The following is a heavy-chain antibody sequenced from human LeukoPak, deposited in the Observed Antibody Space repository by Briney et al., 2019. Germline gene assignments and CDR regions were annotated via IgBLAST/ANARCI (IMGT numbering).Heavy chain of an antibody. J-gene: IGHJ4*02. D-gene: IGHD6-13*01. CDR3: ASPLSSSWPDQFDY. Sequence: SVKVSCKASGYTFTSYDINWVRQATGQGLEWTGGIIPIFGTANYAQKFQGRVTITTDESTSTAYMELSSLRSEDTAVYYCASPLSSSWPDQFDYWGQGTLVTVSS. V-gene: IGHV1-69*05. CDR1: GYTFTSYD. CDR2: IIPIFGTA.